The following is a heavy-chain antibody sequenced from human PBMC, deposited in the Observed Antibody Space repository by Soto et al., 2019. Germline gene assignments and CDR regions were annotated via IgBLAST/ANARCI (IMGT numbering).Heavy chain of an antibody. J-gene: IGHJ4*02. D-gene: IGHD1-26*01. CDR1: GLLFSGYG. Sequence: GGSLRLSCAASGLLFSGYGMHWVRQAPGKGLQWVAVIRYDGSNIYYADSVKGRFTISRDNSKNTLYLQMNSLRAEDTAVYYCARDGVGATTFFGYFDYWGQGALVTVSS. CDR2: IRYDGSNI. CDR3: ARDGVGATTFFGYFDY. V-gene: IGHV3-33*01.